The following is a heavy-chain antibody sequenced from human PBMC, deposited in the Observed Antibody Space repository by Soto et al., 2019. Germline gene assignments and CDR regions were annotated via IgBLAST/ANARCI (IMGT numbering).Heavy chain of an antibody. V-gene: IGHV4-59*08. CDR2: IYYSGST. J-gene: IGHJ4*02. Sequence: PSETLSLTCTVSGGSISSYYWSWIRQPPGKGLEWIGYIYYSGSTNYNPSLKSRVTISVDTSKNQFSLKLSSVTAADTAVYYCARFPGGYYFDYWGQGTLVTVSS. D-gene: IGHD3-10*01. CDR3: ARFPGGYYFDY. CDR1: GGSISSYY.